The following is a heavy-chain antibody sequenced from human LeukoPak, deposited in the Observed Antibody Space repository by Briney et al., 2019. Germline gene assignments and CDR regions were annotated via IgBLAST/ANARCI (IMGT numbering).Heavy chain of an antibody. D-gene: IGHD2-15*01. J-gene: IGHJ5*02. CDR1: GYTFTGYY. CDR3: ARNGGYCSGGSCYVIRFDP. CDR2: INPNSGGT. V-gene: IGHV1-2*02. Sequence: ASVKVSCKASGYTFTGYYMHWVRQAPGQGLEWMGWINPNSGGTNYAQKFQGRVTMIRDTSISTAYMELSRLRSDDTAVYYCARNGGYCSGGSCYVIRFDPWGQGTLVTVSS.